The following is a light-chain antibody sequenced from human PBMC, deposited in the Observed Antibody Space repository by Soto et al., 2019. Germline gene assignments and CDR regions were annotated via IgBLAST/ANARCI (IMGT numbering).Light chain of an antibody. CDR2: DVS. J-gene: IGLJ2*01. CDR1: SSDFGGYNY. Sequence: QSALTQPASVSGSPGQSITISCTGTSSDFGGYNYVSWYQQHPAKAPKLMIYDVSNRPSGVSNLFSGSTAGNAASPTISGLPAEDEADYYCSSYTSSSTLLFGGGTKLTVL. V-gene: IGLV2-14*01. CDR3: SSYTSSSTLL.